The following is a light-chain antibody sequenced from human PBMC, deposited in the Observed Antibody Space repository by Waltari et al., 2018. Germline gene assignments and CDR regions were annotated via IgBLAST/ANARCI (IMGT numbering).Light chain of an antibody. CDR3: SSYAGSNNLV. J-gene: IGLJ2*01. CDR2: EVS. Sequence: QSALTQPPSASAAPGQAVPIPCPGTSREAGGYHYSSWYQQHPGKAPKLMIYEVSKRPSGVPDRFSGSKSGNTASLTVSELQAEDEADYYCSSYAGSNNLVFGGGTKLTVL. CDR1: SREAGGYHY. V-gene: IGLV2-8*01.